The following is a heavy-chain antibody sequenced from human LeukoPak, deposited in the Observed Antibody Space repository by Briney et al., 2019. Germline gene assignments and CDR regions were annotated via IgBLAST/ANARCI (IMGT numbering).Heavy chain of an antibody. CDR2: IYYSGST. Sequence: PSETLSLTCTVSGGSISSYYWSWIRQPPGKGLEWIGYIYYSGSTNYNPSLKSRVTISVDTSKNQFSLKLSSVTAAGTAVYYCARIAAAEGGWFDPWGQGTLVTVSS. CDR1: GGSISSYY. CDR3: ARIAAAEGGWFDP. D-gene: IGHD6-13*01. J-gene: IGHJ5*02. V-gene: IGHV4-59*08.